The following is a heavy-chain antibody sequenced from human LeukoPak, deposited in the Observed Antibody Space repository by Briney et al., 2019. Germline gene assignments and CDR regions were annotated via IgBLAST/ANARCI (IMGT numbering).Heavy chain of an antibody. CDR1: GGSISSGGYY. V-gene: IGHV4-30-2*01. CDR3: ARGGHYFDY. Sequence: PSETLSLTCTVSGGSISSGGYYWSWIRQPPGKGLEWIGYIYHSGSTYYNPSLKSRVTISVDRSKNQFSLKLSSVTAADTAVYYCARGGHYFDYWGQGTLVTVSS. CDR2: IYHSGST. J-gene: IGHJ4*02.